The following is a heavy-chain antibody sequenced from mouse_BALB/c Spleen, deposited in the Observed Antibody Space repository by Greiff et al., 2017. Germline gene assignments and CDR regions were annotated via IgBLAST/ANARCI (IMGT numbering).Heavy chain of an antibody. CDR3: AREPGGDY. J-gene: IGHJ2*01. V-gene: IGHV1-87*01. Sequence: VQLQQSGAELARPGASVKLSCKASGYTFTSYWMQWVKQRPGQGLEWIGAIYPGDGDTRYTQKFKGKATLTADKSSSTAYMQLSSLASEDSAVYFCAREPGGDYWGQGTTLTVSS. CDR1: GYTFTSYW. CDR2: IYPGDGDT.